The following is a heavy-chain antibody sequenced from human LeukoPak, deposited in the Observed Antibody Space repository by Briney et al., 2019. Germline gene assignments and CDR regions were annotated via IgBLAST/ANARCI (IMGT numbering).Heavy chain of an antibody. CDR2: MYPGDSDT. D-gene: IGHD5-12*01. J-gene: IGHJ4*02. CDR1: GYSFTSYW. V-gene: IGHV5-51*01. Sequence: GEALKIYCKGSGYSFTSYWLGWVREMPGKGLELMGIMYPGDSDTRYSAYFQGQVTISGDRSISTAYLQWSSLKAWDTARYYCGRQGGGYDYYFDGWGEGTLVTVSS. CDR3: GRQGGGYDYYFDG.